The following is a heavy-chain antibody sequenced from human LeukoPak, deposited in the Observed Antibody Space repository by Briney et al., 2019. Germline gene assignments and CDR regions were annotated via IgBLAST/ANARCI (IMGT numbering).Heavy chain of an antibody. J-gene: IGHJ4*02. V-gene: IGHV4-39*01. Sequence: SETLSLTCTVSGGSISSSSYYWGWIRQPPGKGLEWIGSIYYSGSTYYNPSLKSRVTISVDTSKNQLSLKLSSVTAADTAVYYCARHRGVVVVPAAPYYFDYWGQGTLVTVSS. CDR3: ARHRGVVVVPAAPYYFDY. CDR1: GGSISSSSYY. CDR2: IYYSGST. D-gene: IGHD2-2*01.